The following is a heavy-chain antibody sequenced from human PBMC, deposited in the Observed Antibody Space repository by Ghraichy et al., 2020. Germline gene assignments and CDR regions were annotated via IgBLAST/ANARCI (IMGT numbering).Heavy chain of an antibody. CDR1: GYTFTRYG. Sequence: ASVKVSCKASGYTFTRYGISWVRQAPGQGLEWMGWISAYNGNTNYAQKLQGRVTMTTDTSTSTAYMELRSLRSDDTAVFYCARDRDGYSSAWETFDYWGQGTLVTISS. CDR2: ISAYNGNT. D-gene: IGHD6-19*01. CDR3: ARDRDGYSSAWETFDY. V-gene: IGHV1-18*01. J-gene: IGHJ4*02.